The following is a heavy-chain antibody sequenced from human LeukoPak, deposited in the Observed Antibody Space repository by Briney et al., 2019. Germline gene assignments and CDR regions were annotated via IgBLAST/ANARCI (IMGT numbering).Heavy chain of an antibody. Sequence: PSETLSLTCTVSGVSISSYYWSWIRQPPGKELEWIGYIYSTGSTSYNPSLKSRVTISIDTPKNQFSLNLNSVTAADTAVYSCARAPILYYFDCWGQGTLVTVSS. CDR3: ARAPILYYFDC. CDR2: IYSTGST. J-gene: IGHJ4*02. V-gene: IGHV4-59*08. CDR1: GVSISSYY.